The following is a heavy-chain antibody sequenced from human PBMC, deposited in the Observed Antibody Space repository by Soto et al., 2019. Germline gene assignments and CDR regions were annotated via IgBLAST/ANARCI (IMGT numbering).Heavy chain of an antibody. CDR2: ISHDGSNK. D-gene: IGHD3-22*01. J-gene: IGHJ1*01. CDR1: GLTFSSYG. Sequence: GVSLRLSCAASGLTFSSYGMNWVRLAPGKGLEWVAVISHDGSNKYYADSVKGRFTISRDNSKNTLYLQMNSLRAEDTAVYYCAKDYYDSSGYYLAEYFQHWGQGTLVTVS. CDR3: AKDYYDSSGYYLAEYFQH. V-gene: IGHV3-30*18.